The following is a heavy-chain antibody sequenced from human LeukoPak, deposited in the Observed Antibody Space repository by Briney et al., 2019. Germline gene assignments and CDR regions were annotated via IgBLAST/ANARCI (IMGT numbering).Heavy chain of an antibody. D-gene: IGHD6-13*01. V-gene: IGHV4-34*01. CDR1: GGSFSGYY. Sequence: SETLSLTCAVYGGSFSGYYWSWIRQPPGKGLEWIREINHSGSTNYNPSLKSRVTISVDTSKNQFSLKLSSVTAADTAVYYCARGRGPYSSSWYWFDYWGQGTLVTVSS. CDR3: ARGRGPYSSSWYWFDY. J-gene: IGHJ4*02. CDR2: INHSGST.